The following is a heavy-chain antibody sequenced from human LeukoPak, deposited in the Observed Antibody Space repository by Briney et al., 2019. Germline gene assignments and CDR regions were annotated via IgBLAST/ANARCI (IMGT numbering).Heavy chain of an antibody. CDR1: GFTFDTYT. CDR2: ISSGRSAI. D-gene: IGHD3-9*01. Sequence: QSGGSLRLSRAASGFTFDTYTMSWVRQAPGKGLEWISYISSGRSAIYYEDSAKGRFTISRDNVKNTLHLQMNSLRDEDTAVYYCARVATGYSVNYFDYWGQGTLVTVSS. V-gene: IGHV3-48*02. J-gene: IGHJ4*02. CDR3: ARVATGYSVNYFDY.